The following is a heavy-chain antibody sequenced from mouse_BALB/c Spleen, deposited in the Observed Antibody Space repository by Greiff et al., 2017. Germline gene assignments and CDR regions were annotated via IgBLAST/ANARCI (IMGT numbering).Heavy chain of an antibody. CDR1: GYAFSSSW. CDR3: ARTLMITTGYAMDY. CDR2: IYPGDGDT. J-gene: IGHJ4*01. V-gene: IGHV1-82*01. D-gene: IGHD2-4*01. Sequence: QVQLKESGPELVKPGASVKISCKASGYAFSSSWMNWVKQRPGQGLEWIGRIYPGDGDTNYNGKFKGKATLTADKSSSTAYMQLSSLTSVDSAVYFCARTLMITTGYAMDYWGQGTSVTVSS.